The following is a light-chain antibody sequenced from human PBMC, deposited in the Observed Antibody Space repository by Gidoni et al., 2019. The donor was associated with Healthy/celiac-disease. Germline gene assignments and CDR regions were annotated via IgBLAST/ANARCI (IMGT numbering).Light chain of an antibody. CDR3: YSAADNLGV. V-gene: IGLV3-27*01. J-gene: IGLJ3*02. CDR1: VLAKKY. Sequence: SYELTQPSSVSVSPGQTARITCSGDVLAKKYARWFQQKQGQAPVLVIYKDSERPSGIPERFSGSSSGTTVTLTISGAQVEDEADYYCYSAADNLGVFGGGTKLTVL. CDR2: KDS.